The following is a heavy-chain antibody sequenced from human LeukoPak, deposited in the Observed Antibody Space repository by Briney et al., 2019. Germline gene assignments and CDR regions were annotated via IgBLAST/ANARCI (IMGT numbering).Heavy chain of an antibody. D-gene: IGHD6-13*01. CDR3: ARGIASGIDFFDP. V-gene: IGHV3-7*01. CDR1: GFTFSNYW. J-gene: IGHJ5*02. Sequence: GGSLRLSYAASGFTFSNYWMTWVRQAPGKGLEWVANIKQDGSEQYYVDSVKGRFTISRDNAKNSLYLQMNSLRAEDTAVYYCARGIASGIDFFDPWGQGTLVTVSS. CDR2: IKQDGSEQ.